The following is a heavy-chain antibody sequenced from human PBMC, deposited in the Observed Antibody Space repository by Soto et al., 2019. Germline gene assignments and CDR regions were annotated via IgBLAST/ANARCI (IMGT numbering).Heavy chain of an antibody. V-gene: IGHV1-58*01. Sequence: ALVKVYCKASGFSLSGSAVEWVRLARGQRLEWIGWIVVGSSNTNYAQKFQERVTITRDMSTSTAYMELSSLRSEDTVVYYCAASFIVGATTRVGPFDYWGQRTLVTVSS. CDR3: AASFIVGATTRVGPFDY. D-gene: IGHD1-26*01. CDR2: IVVGSSNT. CDR1: GFSLSGSA. J-gene: IGHJ4*02.